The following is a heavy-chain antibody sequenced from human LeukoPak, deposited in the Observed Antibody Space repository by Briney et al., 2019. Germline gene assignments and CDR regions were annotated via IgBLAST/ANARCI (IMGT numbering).Heavy chain of an antibody. D-gene: IGHD5-12*01. CDR3: ARMGGYSGYATH. CDR2: IHYSGTT. V-gene: IGHV4-59*08. J-gene: IGHJ4*02. Sequence: SETLSLTCTVSGGSISTYYWSWIRQPPGKGLEWIGYIHYSGTTNYNPSLKNRVTISLDTSKNQFSLNLSSVTAADTAVYYCARMGGYSGYATHWGQGTLVTASS. CDR1: GGSISTYY.